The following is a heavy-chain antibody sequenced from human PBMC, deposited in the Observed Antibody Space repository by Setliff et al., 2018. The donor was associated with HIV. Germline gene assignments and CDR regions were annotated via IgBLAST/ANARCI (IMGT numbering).Heavy chain of an antibody. V-gene: IGHV4-31*03. CDR2: IYSSGTK. Sequence: PSETLSLTCTFSGVTSGDYYWTWIRQHPVKGLEWIGYIYSSGTKYYNPSLKSRLAIPLDTSKNQFSLNLKSVTAADAAVYYCARGFCSGGFCHPNFYHYMDVWGKGTTVTVSS. J-gene: IGHJ6*03. D-gene: IGHD2-15*01. CDR3: ARGFCSGGFCHPNFYHYMDV. CDR1: GVTSGDYY.